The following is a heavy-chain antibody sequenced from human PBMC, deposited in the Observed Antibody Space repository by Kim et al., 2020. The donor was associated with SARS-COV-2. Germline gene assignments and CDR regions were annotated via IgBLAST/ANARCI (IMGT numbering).Heavy chain of an antibody. Sequence: GGSLRLSCAGSGFTFSDYYMTWIRQAPGQGLDWVSYISRSSNYKNYADSVKGRFTISRDNAKNSLYLQMNSLRVEDTAVYYCARGGSSSSSFDYWGQGTLVTVSS. V-gene: IGHV3-11*06. J-gene: IGHJ4*02. CDR1: GFTFSDYY. CDR2: ISRSSNYK. D-gene: IGHD6-6*01. CDR3: ARGGSSSSSFDY.